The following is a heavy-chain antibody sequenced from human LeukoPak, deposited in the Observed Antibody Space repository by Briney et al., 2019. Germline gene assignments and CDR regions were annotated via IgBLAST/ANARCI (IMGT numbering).Heavy chain of an antibody. CDR1: GFTFSSYG. V-gene: IGHV3-30*18. Sequence: GRSLRLSCAASGFTFSSYGMHWVRQAPGKGLEWVAGISCDGSNKYYADSVKGRFTISRDNSKNTLYLQMNSLRAEDTAVYYCAKCPHYYGSGSYLAYYGMDVWGQGTTVTVSS. D-gene: IGHD3-10*01. CDR2: ISCDGSNK. J-gene: IGHJ6*02. CDR3: AKCPHYYGSGSYLAYYGMDV.